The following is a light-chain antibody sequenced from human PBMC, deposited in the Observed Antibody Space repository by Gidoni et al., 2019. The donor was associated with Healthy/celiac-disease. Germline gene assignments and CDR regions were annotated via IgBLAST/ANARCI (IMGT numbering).Light chain of an antibody. V-gene: IGKV1-39*01. Sequence: DIQMTQSPSSLSASVGDRVTITCRASQSISSYLNWYQQQPGKAPQLLLYDASSLQRGVTSRFSGSGSGADFSLTISSLQPEDFATYYCQQSYSTPPVTFGHGTKVDIK. CDR3: QQSYSTPPVT. J-gene: IGKJ3*01. CDR2: DAS. CDR1: QSISSY.